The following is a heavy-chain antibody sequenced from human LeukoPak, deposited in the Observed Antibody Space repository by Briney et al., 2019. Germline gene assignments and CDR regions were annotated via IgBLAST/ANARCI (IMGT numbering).Heavy chain of an antibody. CDR1: GGSISSYY. J-gene: IGHJ3*02. CDR3: ARAAWRPKGDAFDI. V-gene: IGHV4-34*01. D-gene: IGHD6-25*01. CDR2: INHSGST. Sequence: SETLSLTCTVSGGSISSYYWSWIRQPPGKGLKWIGEINHSGSTNYNSSLKSRVTISVDTSKNQFSLKLSSVTAADTAVYYCARAAWRPKGDAFDIWGQGTMVTVSS.